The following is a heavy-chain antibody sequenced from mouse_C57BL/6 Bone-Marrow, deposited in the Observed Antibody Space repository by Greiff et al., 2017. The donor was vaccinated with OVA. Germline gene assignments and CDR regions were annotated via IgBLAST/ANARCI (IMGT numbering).Heavy chain of an antibody. CDR3: TVYYGSSYWYFDV. CDR2: IDPEDGDT. Sequence: QLKESGAELVRPGASVKLSCTASGFNIKDYYMHWVKQRPEQGLEWIGRIDPEDGDTEYAPKFQGKATMTADTSSNTAYLQLSSLTSEDTAVYYCTVYYGSSYWYFDVWGTGTTVTVSS. V-gene: IGHV14-1*01. D-gene: IGHD1-1*01. CDR1: GFNIKDYY. J-gene: IGHJ1*03.